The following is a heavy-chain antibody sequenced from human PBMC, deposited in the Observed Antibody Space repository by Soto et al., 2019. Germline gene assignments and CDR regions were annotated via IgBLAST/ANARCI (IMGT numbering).Heavy chain of an antibody. J-gene: IGHJ6*02. CDR3: AREAPLMVRGVIYYSYGMDV. CDR2: ISAYNGNT. V-gene: IGHV1-18*01. CDR1: GYTFTSYG. D-gene: IGHD3-10*01. Sequence: ASVKVSCKASGYTFTSYGISWVRQAPGQGLEWMGWISAYNGNTNYAQKLQGRVTMTTDTSTSTAYMELRSLRSDDTAVYYCAREAPLMVRGVIYYSYGMDVCGQGTPVT.